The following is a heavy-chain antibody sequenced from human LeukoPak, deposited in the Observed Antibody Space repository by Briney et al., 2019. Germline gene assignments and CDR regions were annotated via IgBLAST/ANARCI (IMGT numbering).Heavy chain of an antibody. CDR3: ARHSSVLPFDY. J-gene: IGHJ4*02. V-gene: IGHV4-39*01. CDR1: GGSISSSSYY. D-gene: IGHD3-10*01. CDR2: LYYSGST. Sequence: SETLSLTCTVPGGSISSSSYYWGWIRQPPGKGLEWIGSLYYSGSTYYNPSLKSRVTIFVDTSRNQFSLKLSSVTAADTAVYYCARHSSVLPFDYWGQGTLVTVSS.